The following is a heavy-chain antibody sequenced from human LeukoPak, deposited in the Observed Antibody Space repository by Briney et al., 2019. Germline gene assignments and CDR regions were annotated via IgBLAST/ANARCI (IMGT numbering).Heavy chain of an antibody. CDR3: ATSAPAEIAVATT. CDR2: MNPTNGDT. J-gene: IGHJ5*02. Sequence: EASVKLSCTASGYSFTGYDINWVRQATGQGLEWMGWMNPTNGDTGYAQKFQGRLTMTRSTSIKTAYMDLSSLTSEDTAVYYCATSAPAEIAVATTWGQGTLVTVSS. D-gene: IGHD6-19*01. V-gene: IGHV1-8*01. CDR1: GYSFTGYD.